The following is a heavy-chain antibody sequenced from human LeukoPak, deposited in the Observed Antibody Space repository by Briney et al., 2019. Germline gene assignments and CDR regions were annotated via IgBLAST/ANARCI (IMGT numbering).Heavy chain of an antibody. CDR3: ARGPDSKYYDFWSGYYTEYYFDY. D-gene: IGHD3-3*01. J-gene: IGHJ4*02. V-gene: IGHV4-39*07. Sequence: SETLSLTCTVSGGSISSSSYYSGWIRQPPGKGLEWIGSIYYSGSTYYNPSLKSRVTISVDTSKNQFSLKLSSVTAADTAVYYCARGPDSKYYDFWSGYYTEYYFDYWGQGTLVTVSS. CDR2: IYYSGST. CDR1: GGSISSSSYY.